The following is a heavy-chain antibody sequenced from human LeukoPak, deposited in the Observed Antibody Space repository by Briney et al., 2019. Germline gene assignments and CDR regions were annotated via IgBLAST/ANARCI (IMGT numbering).Heavy chain of an antibody. CDR1: GYSISSGYC. V-gene: IGHV4-38-2*01. CDR2: IYHSGST. D-gene: IGHD4-17*01. CDR3: ARHDYGPNWFDP. Sequence: SETLSLTCAVSGYSISSGYCWGWIRQPPGKGLEWIGSIYHSGSTYYNPSLKSRVTISVDTSKDQFSLNLSSVTAADTAVYYCARHDYGPNWFDPWGQGTLVTVSS. J-gene: IGHJ5*02.